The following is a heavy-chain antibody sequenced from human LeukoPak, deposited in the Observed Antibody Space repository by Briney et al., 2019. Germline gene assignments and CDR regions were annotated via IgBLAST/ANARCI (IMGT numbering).Heavy chain of an antibody. D-gene: IGHD2-21*01. CDR3: AKRGVVIRVFLVGFHKEAYYFDS. CDR2: ISGSGGRT. Sequence: GGSLRLSCAVAGITLSNYGMSWVRQAPGEGLEWVAGISGSGGRTDYADSGNGRLTISRDTSKNTLCLQIESLRAEDTAVYFCAKRGVVIRVFLVGFHKEAYYFDSWGQGALVTVSS. CDR1: GITLSNYG. J-gene: IGHJ4*02. V-gene: IGHV3-23*01.